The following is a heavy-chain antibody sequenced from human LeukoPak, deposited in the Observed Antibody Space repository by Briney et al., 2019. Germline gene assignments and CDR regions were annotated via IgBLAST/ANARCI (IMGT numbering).Heavy chain of an antibody. CDR3: AREEYYDTSASTNFDY. Sequence: GASVKVSCKDSGYIFTNNAINWVRQAPGQGLEWMGWINTNTGKPTYAQGFTGRFVFSLDTSVSTAYLQISGLKAQDTAFYYCAREEYYDTSASTNFDYWGQGTLVTVSS. V-gene: IGHV7-4-1*02. CDR1: GYIFTNNA. CDR2: INTNTGKP. D-gene: IGHD3-22*01. J-gene: IGHJ4*02.